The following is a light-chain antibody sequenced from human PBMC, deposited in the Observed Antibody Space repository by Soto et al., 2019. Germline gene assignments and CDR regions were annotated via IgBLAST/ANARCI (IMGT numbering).Light chain of an antibody. CDR2: GNS. CDR1: SSNIGAGYD. V-gene: IGLV1-40*01. J-gene: IGLJ1*01. CDR3: QSYDSSLSV. Sequence: QSVLTQPPSVSGAPGQRVTISCTGSSSNIGAGYDVHWYQQLPGTAPKLLIYGNSNRPSGVPDRFSGSKSGTSASLAITGLQAEDEADYYWQSYDSSLSVFGTGTKVTVL.